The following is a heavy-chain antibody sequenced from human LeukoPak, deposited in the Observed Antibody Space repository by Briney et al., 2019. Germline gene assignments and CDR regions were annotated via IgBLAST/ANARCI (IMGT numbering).Heavy chain of an antibody. V-gene: IGHV4-61*02. CDR3: ARDQSYGDQYFDY. Sequence: SRTLSLTCTVSGGSISSGSYYWSWIRQPAGKGLEWIGRIYTSGSTNYNPSLKSRVTISVDTSKNQFSLKLSSVTAADTAVYYCARDQSYGDQYFDYWGQGTLVTVSS. J-gene: IGHJ4*02. CDR1: GGSISSGSYY. D-gene: IGHD4-17*01. CDR2: IYTSGST.